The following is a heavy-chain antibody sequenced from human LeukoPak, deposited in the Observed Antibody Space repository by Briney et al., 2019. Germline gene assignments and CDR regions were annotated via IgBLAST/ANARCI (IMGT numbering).Heavy chain of an antibody. V-gene: IGHV3-21*01. J-gene: IGHJ6*02. Sequence: GGSLRLSCAASGFTFSSYSMNWVRQAPGKGLEWVSSISSSSSYIYYADSVKGRFTISRDNAKNSLYLQMNSLRAEDTAVYYCARDYQMVRGVIYYYYGMDVWGQGTTVTVSS. CDR3: ARDYQMVRGVIYYYYGMDV. D-gene: IGHD3-10*01. CDR2: ISSSSSYI. CDR1: GFTFSSYS.